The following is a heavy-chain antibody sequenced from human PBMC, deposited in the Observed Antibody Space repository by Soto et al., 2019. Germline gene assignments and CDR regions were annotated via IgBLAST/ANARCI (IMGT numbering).Heavy chain of an antibody. V-gene: IGHV3-23*01. J-gene: IGHJ5*02. CDR2: ISGSGGST. CDR3: ARDQASIVVAPGRWFDP. Sequence: GGSLRLSCAASGFTFSSYAMSWVRQAPGKGLEWVSAISGSGGSTYYADSVKGRFTISRDNSKNTLYLQMNSLRAEDTAVYYCARDQASIVVAPGRWFDPWGQGTLVTVSS. CDR1: GFTFSSYA. D-gene: IGHD2-2*01.